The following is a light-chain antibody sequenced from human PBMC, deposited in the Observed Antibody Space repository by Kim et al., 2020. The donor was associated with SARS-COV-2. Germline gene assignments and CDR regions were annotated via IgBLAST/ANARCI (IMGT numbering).Light chain of an antibody. CDR2: ANE. J-gene: IGLJ3*02. V-gene: IGLV1-51*01. CDR3: GTWDNSRGGV. CDR1: SSNIGKFS. Sequence: GQKVTISCSGSSSNIGKFSVSWYQQLPGTAPKLLIYANEKRPSGIPDRFSGSKSGTSATLVITGLQTGDEADYYCGTWDNSRGGVFGGGTKVTVL.